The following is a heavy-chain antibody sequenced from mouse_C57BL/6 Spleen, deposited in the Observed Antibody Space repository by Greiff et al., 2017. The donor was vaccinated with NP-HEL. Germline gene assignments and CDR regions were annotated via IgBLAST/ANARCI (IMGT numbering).Heavy chain of an antibody. CDR1: GYTFTSYW. D-gene: IGHD2-4*01. Sequence: VQLQQPGAELVMPGASVKLSCKASGYTFTSYWMHWVKQRPGQGLEWIGEIDPSDSYTNYNQKFKGKSTLTVDKSSSTAYMQLSSLTSEDSAVYYCAREGDYESYWGQGTTLTVSS. CDR2: IDPSDSYT. CDR3: AREGDYESY. J-gene: IGHJ2*01. V-gene: IGHV1-69*01.